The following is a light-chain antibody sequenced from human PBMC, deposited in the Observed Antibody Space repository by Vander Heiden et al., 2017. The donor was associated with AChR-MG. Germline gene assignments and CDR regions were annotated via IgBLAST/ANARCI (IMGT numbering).Light chain of an antibody. CDR2: GAS. CDR1: RSVSSN. J-gene: IGKJ3*01. Sequence: EIVMTQSPATPSVSPGGGATLSCSATRSVSSNLAWYQQKPGQAPRLLIYGASTRATGIPARFSGSGSGTEFTLTISSLQSEDFAVYYCQQYNNWPPVTFGPGTKVDIK. CDR3: QQYNNWPPVT. V-gene: IGKV3-15*01.